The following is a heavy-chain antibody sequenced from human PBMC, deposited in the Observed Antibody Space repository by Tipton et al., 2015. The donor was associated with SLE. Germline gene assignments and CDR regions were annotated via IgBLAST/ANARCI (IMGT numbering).Heavy chain of an antibody. J-gene: IGHJ1*01. Sequence: WSWIRQPPGKGLEWIGEIYHSGSTNYNPSLKSRVTISVDTSKNQFSLKLSSVTAADTAVYYCARQPLYYDSRGSSPAYFQSWGQGTPVTVSS. D-gene: IGHD3-22*01. CDR2: IYHSGST. CDR3: ARQPLYYDSRGSSPAYFQS. V-gene: IGHV4-34*01.